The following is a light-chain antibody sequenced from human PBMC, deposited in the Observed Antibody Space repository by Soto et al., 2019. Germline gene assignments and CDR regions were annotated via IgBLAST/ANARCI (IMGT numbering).Light chain of an antibody. CDR3: ISYTSSSTLYV. J-gene: IGLJ1*01. Sequence: QSALTQPASVSGSPGQSITISCTGTSSDVGGYNFVSWYQLYPGKAPKLMIYEVTNRPSGVSNRFSGSKSGNTASLTISGLQAEDEANYYCISYTSSSTLYVFRTGTKVTVL. V-gene: IGLV2-14*01. CDR1: SSDVGGYNF. CDR2: EVT.